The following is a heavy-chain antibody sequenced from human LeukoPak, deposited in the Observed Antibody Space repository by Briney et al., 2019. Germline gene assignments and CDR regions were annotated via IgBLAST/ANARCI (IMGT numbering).Heavy chain of an antibody. Sequence: GGSLRLSCAASGFTFSTYSMNWVRQAPGKGLEWVSSISSSSSYMFHADSAKGRFAISRDNAKNSLYLQVNSLRAEDTAVYYCVRVVPGTGSLDFWGQGALVTVSS. D-gene: IGHD1-1*01. V-gene: IGHV3-21*01. CDR2: ISSSSSYM. J-gene: IGHJ4*02. CDR1: GFTFSTYS. CDR3: VRVVPGTGSLDF.